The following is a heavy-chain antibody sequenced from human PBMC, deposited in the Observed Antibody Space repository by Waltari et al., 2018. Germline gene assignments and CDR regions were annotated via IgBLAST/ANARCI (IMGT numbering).Heavy chain of an antibody. V-gene: IGHV3-53*01. CDR3: ARGGPGWYFDL. J-gene: IGHJ2*01. CDR2: IYTGGST. CDR1: GFTVSTNY. Sequence: EVQVVESGGGLIQPGGSLRLSCAPSGFTVSTNYMSWVRQAPGKRRGWVSVIYTGGSTYYADSVKGRFTISRDDSKNTLYLQMNSLRGDDTDVYYCARGGPGWYFDLWGRGALVTVSS.